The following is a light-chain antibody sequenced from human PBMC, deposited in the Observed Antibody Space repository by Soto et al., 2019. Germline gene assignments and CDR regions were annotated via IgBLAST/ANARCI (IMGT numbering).Light chain of an antibody. J-gene: IGLJ2*01. CDR3: QTWGSGIVA. CDR1: SGHSNYA. Sequence: QPVLTQSPSASASLGASVKLTCTLSSGHSNYAIAWHQQQSEKGPRYLMKLNSDGSHNKGDGIPDRFSGSSSGAERYLTISSLQSEGEANYYCQTWGSGIVAFGGGTKLTVL. V-gene: IGLV4-69*01. CDR2: LNSDGSH.